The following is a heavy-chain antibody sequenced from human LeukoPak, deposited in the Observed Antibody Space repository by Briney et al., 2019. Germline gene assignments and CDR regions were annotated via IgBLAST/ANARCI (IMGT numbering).Heavy chain of an antibody. J-gene: IGHJ3*02. CDR1: GGSINSGDYY. V-gene: IGHV4-30-4*01. Sequence: PSETLSLTRTVSGGSINSGDYYWSWIRQPPGKGLEWIGYIYYSGSTYYNPSLKSRVTISVDTSKNQFSLKLSSVTAADTAVYYCARDHVWYYDILTGYYRPAFDIWGQGTMVTVSS. CDR3: ARDHVWYYDILTGYYRPAFDI. CDR2: IYYSGST. D-gene: IGHD3-9*01.